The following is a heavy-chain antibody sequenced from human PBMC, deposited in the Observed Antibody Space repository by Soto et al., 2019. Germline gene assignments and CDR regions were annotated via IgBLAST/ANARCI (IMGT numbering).Heavy chain of an antibody. CDR1: GGSFSGYY. CDR2: INHSGST. Sequence: QVQLQQWGAGLLKPSETLSLTCAVYGGSFSGYYWSWIRQAPGKGLEWIGEINHSGSTNYNPSLKSRVTISVDTSKNQFSLKLSSVTAADTDVYYCARGQWYFDYWGQGTLVTVSS. J-gene: IGHJ4*02. CDR3: ARGQWYFDY. V-gene: IGHV4-34*01. D-gene: IGHD2-15*01.